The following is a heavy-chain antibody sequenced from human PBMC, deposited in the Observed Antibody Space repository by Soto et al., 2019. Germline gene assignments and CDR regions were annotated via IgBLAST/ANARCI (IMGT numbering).Heavy chain of an antibody. CDR1: GFTFDDYA. J-gene: IGHJ4*02. CDR2: ISWNSGSI. Sequence: EVQLVESGGGLVQPGRSLRLSCAASGFTFDDYAMHWVRQAPGKGLEWVSGISWNSGSIGYADSVKGRFTISRDNAKISLYLQMNSLRAEDTALYYCAKGYSSSPVGFDYWGQGTLVTVAS. V-gene: IGHV3-9*01. D-gene: IGHD6-13*01. CDR3: AKGYSSSPVGFDY.